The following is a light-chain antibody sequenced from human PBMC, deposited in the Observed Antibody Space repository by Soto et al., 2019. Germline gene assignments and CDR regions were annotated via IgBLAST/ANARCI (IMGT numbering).Light chain of an antibody. CDR2: GAS. CDR1: QSVSSN. Sequence: EIVMTQSPATLSVSPGERATLSCRASQSVSSNLAWYQQKPGQAPRLLIYGASTRAPGIPARFSGSGSGTEFTLTISSLQSEDFAVYYCQQYNNWPPYTFCQGTKLEIK. J-gene: IGKJ2*01. V-gene: IGKV3-15*01. CDR3: QQYNNWPPYT.